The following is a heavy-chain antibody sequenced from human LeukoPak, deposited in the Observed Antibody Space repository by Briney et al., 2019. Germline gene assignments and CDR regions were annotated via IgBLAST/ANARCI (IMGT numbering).Heavy chain of an antibody. J-gene: IGHJ4*02. CDR3: TRYNNDHFDY. CDR1: GFTFGRYG. D-gene: IGHD1-14*01. Sequence: PGGSLRLSCAVSGFTFGRYGMHSFRQTPGKGLEWVAVIAYYGSMAFYADSVKRRFTISRDNSKNTMSVQMDDLRAEDTDVYYCTRYNNDHFDYWGQGTLVTVSS. V-gene: IGHV3-33*01. CDR2: IAYYGSMA.